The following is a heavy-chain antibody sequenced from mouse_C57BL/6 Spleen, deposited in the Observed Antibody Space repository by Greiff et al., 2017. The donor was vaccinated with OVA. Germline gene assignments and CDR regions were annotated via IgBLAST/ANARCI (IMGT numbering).Heavy chain of an antibody. CDR1: GYTFTSYW. V-gene: IGHV1-50*01. Sequence: QVQLQQPGAELVKPGASVKLSCKASGYTFTSYWMQWVKQRPGQGLEWIGEIDPSDSYTNYNQKFKGKATLTVDTSSSTAYMQLSSLTSEDSAVYYCASNPGYWGQGTTLTVSS. J-gene: IGHJ2*01. CDR3: ASNPGY. D-gene: IGHD6-1*01. CDR2: IDPSDSYT.